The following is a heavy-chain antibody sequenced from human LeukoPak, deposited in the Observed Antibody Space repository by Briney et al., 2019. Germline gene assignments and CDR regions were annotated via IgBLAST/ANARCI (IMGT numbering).Heavy chain of an antibody. V-gene: IGHV1-18*01. CDR2: ISAYNGNT. CDR1: GYTFTSYG. D-gene: IGHD3-22*01. Sequence: GASVKVSCKASGYTFTSYGISWVRQAPGQGLEGMGWISAYNGNTNYAQKLQGRVTMTTDTSTSTAYMELRSLRSDDTAVHYCARAYYYDSSGYRYPYYFDYWGQGTLVTVSS. CDR3: ARAYYYDSSGYRYPYYFDY. J-gene: IGHJ4*02.